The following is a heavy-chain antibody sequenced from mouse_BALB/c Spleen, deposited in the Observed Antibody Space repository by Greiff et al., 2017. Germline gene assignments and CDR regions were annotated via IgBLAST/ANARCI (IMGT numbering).Heavy chain of an antibody. J-gene: IGHJ1*01. CDR1: GYSFTGYF. CDR3: GRNAGHYGSSRYWYFDV. CDR2: INPYNGDT. Sequence: VQLKQSGPELVKPGASVKISCKASGYSFTGYFMNWVKQSHGKSLEWIGRINPYNGDTFYNQKFKGKATLTVDKSSSTAHMELLSLTSEDSAVYYCGRNAGHYGSSRYWYFDVWGAGTTVTVSS. D-gene: IGHD1-1*01. V-gene: IGHV1-37*01.